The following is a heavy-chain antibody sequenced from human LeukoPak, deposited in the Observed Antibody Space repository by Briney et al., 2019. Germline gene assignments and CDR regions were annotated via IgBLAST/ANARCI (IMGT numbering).Heavy chain of an antibody. Sequence: GRSLRLSCAASGFTFSSYAMHWVRQAPGKGLEWVAVISYDGSNKYYADSVKGRFTISRHNSKNTLYLQMNSLRAEGTAVYYCAKIDWYGGGGHFDYWGQGTLVTVSS. V-gene: IGHV3-30*14. CDR3: AKIDWYGGGGHFDY. CDR1: GFTFSSYA. D-gene: IGHD3-10*01. CDR2: ISYDGSNK. J-gene: IGHJ4*02.